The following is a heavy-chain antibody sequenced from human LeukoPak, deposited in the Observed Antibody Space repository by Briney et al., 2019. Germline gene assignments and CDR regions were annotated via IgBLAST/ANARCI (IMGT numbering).Heavy chain of an antibody. CDR1: GFTFSDYG. CDR3: AKDRGIISDY. CDR2: ISGSGDST. D-gene: IGHD3-10*01. V-gene: IGHV3-23*01. Sequence: GGSLRLSCAASGFTFSDYGTSWVRQAPGKGLEWVSSISGSGDSTYYADSVKGRFTISRDNSKNTLYLQMNSLRAEDTAVYYCAKDRGIISDYWGQGTLVTVSS. J-gene: IGHJ4*02.